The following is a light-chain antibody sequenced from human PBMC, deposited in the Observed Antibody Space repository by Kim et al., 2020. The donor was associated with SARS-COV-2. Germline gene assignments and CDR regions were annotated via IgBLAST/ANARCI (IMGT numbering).Light chain of an antibody. Sequence: DIQMTKSPSSLSAFVGDTVTIACRASRSISSYLGWYQQKPGKAPKLLIYGASSLEEGVPSRFSGSGFGTDFTLTIHSLHPEDFAAYFCQQNHGFPLTFGGGTKVDIK. CDR2: GAS. CDR1: RSISSY. CDR3: QQNHGFPLT. V-gene: IGKV1-5*01. J-gene: IGKJ4*01.